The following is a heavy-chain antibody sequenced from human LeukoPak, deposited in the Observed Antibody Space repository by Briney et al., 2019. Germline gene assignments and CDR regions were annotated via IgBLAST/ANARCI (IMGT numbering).Heavy chain of an antibody. D-gene: IGHD3-10*01. CDR1: GGSISSYY. CDR3: ARRGGSGRSFDY. J-gene: IGHJ4*02. CDR2: IYYSGST. V-gene: IGHV4-59*08. Sequence: SETLSLTCTVSGGSISSYYWSWIRQPPGKGLEWIGYIYYSGSTNYNPSLKSRVTISVDTSKNQFSLKLSSVTAADTAVYYCARRGGSGRSFDYWGQGILVTVSS.